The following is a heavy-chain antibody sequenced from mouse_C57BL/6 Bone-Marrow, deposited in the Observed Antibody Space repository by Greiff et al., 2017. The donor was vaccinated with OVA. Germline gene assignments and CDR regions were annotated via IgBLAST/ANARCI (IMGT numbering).Heavy chain of an antibody. V-gene: IGHV5-4*01. Sequence: DVMLVESGGGLVKPGGSLKLSCAASGFTFSSYAMSWVRQTPEKRLEWVATINDGGSYTYYPDNVKGRFTISRDNAKNNLYLQMSHLKSEDTAMYYCARDEDYGSSYTWFAYWGQGTLVTVSA. D-gene: IGHD1-1*01. CDR2: INDGGSYT. CDR3: ARDEDYGSSYTWFAY. J-gene: IGHJ3*01. CDR1: GFTFSSYA.